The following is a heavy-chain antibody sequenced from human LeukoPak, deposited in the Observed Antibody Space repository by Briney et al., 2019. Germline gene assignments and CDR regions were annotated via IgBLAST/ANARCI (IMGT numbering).Heavy chain of an antibody. J-gene: IGHJ4*02. D-gene: IGHD2-2*02. CDR1: GGSISSGSYY. CDR3: AREYLGYCSSTSCYNHFDY. CDR2: IYTSGST. V-gene: IGHV4-61*02. Sequence: SQTLSLTCTVSGGSISSGSYYWSWVRQPARKGLEWIGRIYTSGSTNYNPSLKSRVTISVDTSKNQFSLKLTSVTAADTAVYYCAREYLGYCSSTSCYNHFDYWGQGTLVTVSS.